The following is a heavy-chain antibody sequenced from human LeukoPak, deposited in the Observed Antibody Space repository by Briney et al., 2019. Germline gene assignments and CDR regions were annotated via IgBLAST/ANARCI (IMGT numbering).Heavy chain of an antibody. CDR1: GGSRINAGW. D-gene: IGHD3-16*01. CDR2: IFHSGST. V-gene: IGHV4-4*02. Sequence: SETLSLTCDVSGGSRINAGWWSWVRQPLGKGLEWIGEIFHSGSTKYNPSLESRVTISVDKSNHQFTLEMNSVTAADTAIYYCARDLGYYYGLDIWSRGTTVTVSS. CDR3: ARDLGYYYGLDI. J-gene: IGHJ6*02.